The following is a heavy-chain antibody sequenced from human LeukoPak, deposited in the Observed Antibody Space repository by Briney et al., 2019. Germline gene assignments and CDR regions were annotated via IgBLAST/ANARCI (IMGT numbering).Heavy chain of an antibody. V-gene: IGHV3-11*01. CDR1: GFILSDYY. Sequence: PGGSLRLSCAASGFILSDYYMHWIRQAPGKGLEWVSYISSSGATIYYADSVRGRFTISRDNSKNTLYLQMNSLRAEDAAVYFCAKAPVTSCRGAYCYPFDSWGQGTLVTVSS. D-gene: IGHD2-21*01. CDR3: AKAPVTSCRGAYCYPFDS. J-gene: IGHJ4*02. CDR2: ISSSGATI.